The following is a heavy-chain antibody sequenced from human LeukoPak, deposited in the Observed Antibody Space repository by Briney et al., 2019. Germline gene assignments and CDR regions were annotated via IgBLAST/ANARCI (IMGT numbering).Heavy chain of an antibody. V-gene: IGHV4-61*02. J-gene: IGHJ4*02. Sequence: SQTLSLTCTVSGGSISSGSYYWSWLRQPAGKGLEWIGRIYTSGSTNYNPTPKTRVTITVDTPKNQFSLKLSSVTDADTAVYYCAQMVIAARIDYWGQGTLVTVSS. CDR1: GGSISSGSYY. D-gene: IGHD6-6*01. CDR3: AQMVIAARIDY. CDR2: IYTSGST.